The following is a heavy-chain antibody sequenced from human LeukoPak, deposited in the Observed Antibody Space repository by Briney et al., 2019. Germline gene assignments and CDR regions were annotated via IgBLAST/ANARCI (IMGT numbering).Heavy chain of an antibody. CDR3: ARDQSGVATYYDSSGFGY. CDR1: GFTFSDYY. Sequence: GGSLRLSCAAPGFTFSDYYMSWIRQAPGKGLECGSYISSSGDTAHYADSVKGRFTISRDNAKNSLYLQMNNLRAEDTAVYYCARDQSGVATYYDSSGFGYWGQGTLVTVSS. CDR2: ISSSGDTA. V-gene: IGHV3-11*01. J-gene: IGHJ4*02. D-gene: IGHD3-22*01.